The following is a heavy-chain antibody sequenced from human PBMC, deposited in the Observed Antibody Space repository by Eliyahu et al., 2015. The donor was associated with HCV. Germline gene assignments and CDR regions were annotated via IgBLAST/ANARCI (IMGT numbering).Heavy chain of an antibody. V-gene: IGHV3-23*01. CDR2: ISGSGGST. D-gene: IGHD3-3*01. CDR3: AKEQGDFWSGWGYYYYGMDV. CDR1: GFTFSXXA. J-gene: IGHJ6*02. Sequence: EVQLLESGGGLVQPGGSLXLSCAASGFTFSXXAXSXVRQAPGKGLGWVSAISGSGGSTYYADSVKGRFTISRDNSKNTLYLQMNSLRAEDTAVYYCAKEQGDFWSGWGYYYYGMDVWGQGTTVTVSS.